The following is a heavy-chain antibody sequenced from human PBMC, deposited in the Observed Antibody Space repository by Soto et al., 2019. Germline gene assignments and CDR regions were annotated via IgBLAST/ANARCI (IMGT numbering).Heavy chain of an antibody. Sequence: VASVKVSCKASGGTFSSYAISWVRQAPGQGLEWMGGIIPIFGTANYAQKFQGRVTITADESTSTAYMELSSLRSEDTAVYYCATRGRGFVVVTGYYYYYGMDVWGQGTTVTVSS. V-gene: IGHV1-69*13. D-gene: IGHD2-21*02. CDR1: GGTFSSYA. CDR3: ATRGRGFVVVTGYYYYYGMDV. CDR2: IIPIFGTA. J-gene: IGHJ6*02.